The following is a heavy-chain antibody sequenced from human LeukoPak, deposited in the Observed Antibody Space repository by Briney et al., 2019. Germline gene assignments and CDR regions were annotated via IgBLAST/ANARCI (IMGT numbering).Heavy chain of an antibody. CDR2: INPSSGNT. CDR1: GYTFTSYY. Sequence: ASVKVSCKASGYTFTSYYIHWVRQAPGQGLEWMGRINPSSGNTSYAQKFQGRVTMTRNTSMSTAYMELSSLRSEDTAVYYCARYCGGDCYAPPGMDVWGQGTTVTVSS. J-gene: IGHJ6*02. D-gene: IGHD2-21*02. CDR3: ARYCGGDCYAPPGMDV. V-gene: IGHV1-46*01.